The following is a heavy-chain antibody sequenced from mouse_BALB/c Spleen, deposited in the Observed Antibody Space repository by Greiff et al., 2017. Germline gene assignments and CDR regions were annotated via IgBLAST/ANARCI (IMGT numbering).Heavy chain of an antibody. D-gene: IGHD2-2*01. Sequence: VKLMESGAELARPGASVKLSCKASGYTFTSYWMQWVNQRPGQGLEWIGAIYPGDGDTRYTQKFKGKATLTADKSSSTAYMQLSSLASEDSAVYYCAYGYDWYFDVWGAGTTVTVSS. CDR2: IYPGDGDT. V-gene: IGHV1-87*01. J-gene: IGHJ1*01. CDR3: AYGYDWYFDV. CDR1: GYTFTSYW.